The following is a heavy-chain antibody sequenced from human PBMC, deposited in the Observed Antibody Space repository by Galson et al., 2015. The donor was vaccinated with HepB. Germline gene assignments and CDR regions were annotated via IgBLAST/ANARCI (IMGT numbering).Heavy chain of an antibody. CDR1: GDSVSSNSAA. CDR3: ARELGSSWYPDLRDWFDP. J-gene: IGHJ5*02. CDR2: TYYRSKWYN. Sequence: CAISGDSVSSNSAAWNWIRQSPSRGLEWLGRTYYRSKWYNDYAVSVKSRITINPDTSKNQFSLRLNSVTPEDTAVYYCARELGSSWYPDLRDWFDPWGQGTLVTVSS. D-gene: IGHD6-13*01. V-gene: IGHV6-1*01.